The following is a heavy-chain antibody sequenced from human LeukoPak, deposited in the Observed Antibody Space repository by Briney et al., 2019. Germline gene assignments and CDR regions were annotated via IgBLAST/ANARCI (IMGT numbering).Heavy chain of an antibody. J-gene: IGHJ6*03. CDR2: INPNSGGT. V-gene: IGHV1-2*02. D-gene: IGHD6-13*01. Sequence: ASVKVSCKASGYTFTGYYMHWVRQAPGQGLEWMGWINPNSGGTNYAQKFQGRVTMTRDTSISTAYMELSRLRSDDTAVYYCATDIAAAGRKYYYYYYMDVWGKGTTVTVS. CDR3: ATDIAAAGRKYYYYYYMDV. CDR1: GYTFTGYY.